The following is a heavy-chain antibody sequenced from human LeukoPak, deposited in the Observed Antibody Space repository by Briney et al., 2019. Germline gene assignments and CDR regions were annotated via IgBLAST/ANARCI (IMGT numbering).Heavy chain of an antibody. J-gene: IGHJ3*02. V-gene: IGHV4-30-4*08. CDR3: AREIFGVARKDAFDI. Sequence: PSETLSLTCTVSGGSISSGDYYRSWIRQPPGKGLEWIGYIYYSGSTYYNPSLKSRVTISVDTSKNRFSLKLSSVTAADTAVYYCAREIFGVARKDAFDIWGQGTMVTVSS. CDR2: IYYSGST. D-gene: IGHD3-3*01. CDR1: GGSISSGDYY.